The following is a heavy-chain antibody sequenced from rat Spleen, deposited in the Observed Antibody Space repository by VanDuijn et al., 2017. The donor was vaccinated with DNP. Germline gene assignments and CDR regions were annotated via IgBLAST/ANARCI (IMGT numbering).Heavy chain of an antibody. Sequence: EVQLVESGGGLVQPGRSMRLSCAASGFDFKNFPMAWVRQTPTQGLEWVATIGIVGGSTYYRDSVKGPFTGSRDDTKTTLYLQMNSPRSEDTATYYCITFEGRNAWGQGTSVTVSS. CDR1: GFDFKNFP. V-gene: IGHV5-46*01. CDR3: ITFEGRNA. J-gene: IGHJ4*01. D-gene: IGHD1-11*01. CDR2: IGIVGGST.